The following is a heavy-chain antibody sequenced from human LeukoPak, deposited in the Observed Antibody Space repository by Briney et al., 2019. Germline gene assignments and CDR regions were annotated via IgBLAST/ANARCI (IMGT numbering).Heavy chain of an antibody. J-gene: IGHJ4*02. D-gene: IGHD6-19*01. CDR3: ARESVAGTFGY. V-gene: IGHV3-13*01. Sequence: PGGSLRLSCAASGFTFRSYDMHWVRQATGKGLEWVSAIGTAGDTYYPGSVKGRFTISRENAKNSLYLQMNSLRAEDTAVYYCARESVAGTFGYWGQGTLVTVSS. CDR1: GFTFRSYD. CDR2: IGTAGDT.